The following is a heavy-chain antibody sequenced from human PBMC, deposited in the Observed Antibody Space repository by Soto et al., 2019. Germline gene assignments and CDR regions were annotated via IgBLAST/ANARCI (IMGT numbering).Heavy chain of an antibody. CDR1: GFTFGGYW. Sequence: PGGSLRLSCAASGFTFGGYWMHWVRQAPGKGLEWVSVIYSGGSTYYADSVKGRFTISRDNSKNTLYLQMNSLRAEDTAVYYCARGYIYYMDVWGKGTTVTVSS. CDR2: IYSGGST. CDR3: ARGYIYYMDV. V-gene: IGHV3-66*01. J-gene: IGHJ6*03. D-gene: IGHD3-16*02.